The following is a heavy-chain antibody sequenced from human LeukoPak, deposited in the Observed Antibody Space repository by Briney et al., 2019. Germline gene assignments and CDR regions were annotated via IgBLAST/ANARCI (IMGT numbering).Heavy chain of an antibody. CDR1: GGSISSGGYY. J-gene: IGHJ3*02. D-gene: IGHD5-12*01. CDR3: ARYSGPRDAFDI. Sequence: SQTLSLTCTVSGGSISSGGYYWSWIRQHPGKGLEWIGYIYYSGSTYYNPSLKSRVTISVDTSKNQFSLKLSSVTAADTAVYYCARYSGPRDAFDIWGQGTMVTVSS. V-gene: IGHV4-31*03. CDR2: IYYSGST.